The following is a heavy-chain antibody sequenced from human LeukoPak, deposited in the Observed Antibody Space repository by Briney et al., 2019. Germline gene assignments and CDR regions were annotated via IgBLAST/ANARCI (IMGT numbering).Heavy chain of an antibody. Sequence: SETLSLTCAVYGGSFSGYYWSWIRQPPGKGLEWIGEINHSGSTNYNPSLKSRVTISVDTSKNQFSLKLSSVTAADTAVYYCARVRRTTYYYDSSGYTPPPYFDYWGQGTLVTVSS. V-gene: IGHV4-34*01. CDR3: ARVRRTTYYYDSSGYTPPPYFDY. J-gene: IGHJ4*02. D-gene: IGHD3-22*01. CDR2: INHSGST. CDR1: GGSFSGYY.